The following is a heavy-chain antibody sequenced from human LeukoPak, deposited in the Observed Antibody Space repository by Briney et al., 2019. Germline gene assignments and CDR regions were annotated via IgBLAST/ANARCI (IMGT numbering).Heavy chain of an antibody. Sequence: PGGSLRLSCAASGFTFSSYWMSWVRQAPGKGLEWVANIKQDGSEKYYVDCVKGRFTIPRDNAKNSLYLQMNSLRAEDTAVYYCARDVSIITMIVVVINAFDIWGQGTMVTVSS. D-gene: IGHD3-22*01. CDR2: IKQDGSEK. CDR3: ARDVSIITMIVVVINAFDI. J-gene: IGHJ3*02. V-gene: IGHV3-7*01. CDR1: GFTFSSYW.